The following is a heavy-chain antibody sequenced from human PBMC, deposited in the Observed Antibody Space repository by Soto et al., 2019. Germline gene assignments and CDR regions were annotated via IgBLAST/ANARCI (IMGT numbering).Heavy chain of an antibody. CDR1: GYTFSSYG. V-gene: IGHV1-18*01. CDR3: VRGASSADY. J-gene: IGHJ4*02. Sequence: GASLKVSCKTSGYTFSSYGISWVRQAPGQGLEWIGWISAYSGHTNYAERLLGRVTMTTEVSTNTAYMELRDLRYEDTAVYYCVRGASSADYWGLGTLVTVSS. CDR2: ISAYSGHT.